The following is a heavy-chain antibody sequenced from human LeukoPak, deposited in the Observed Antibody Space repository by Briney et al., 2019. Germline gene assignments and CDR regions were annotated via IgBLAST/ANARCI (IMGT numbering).Heavy chain of an antibody. D-gene: IGHD6-13*01. CDR3: ARHEADSSGWYGYGAFDI. J-gene: IGHJ3*02. CDR2: IYYSGRT. V-gene: IGHV4-59*08. Sequence: SETLSLTCTVSGGSIGSHYWSWIRQPPGKGLECLGYIYYSGRTNYNPSLKTRVTISVDTSKNQFSLKLSSVTAADTAVYYCARHEADSSGWYGYGAFDIWSQGIMVTVSS. CDR1: GGSIGSHY.